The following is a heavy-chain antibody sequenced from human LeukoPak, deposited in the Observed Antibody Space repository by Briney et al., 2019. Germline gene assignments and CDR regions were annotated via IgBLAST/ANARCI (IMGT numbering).Heavy chain of an antibody. Sequence: SETLSLTCTVSGGSISSYYCSWIRQPARKGLEWIGRIYTSGSTNYNPSLKSRVTMSVDTSKNKFSLKLSSVTAAATAVYYCARDGVNSDWPPHFWGQGTLVTVSS. V-gene: IGHV4-4*07. CDR1: GGSISSYY. CDR3: ARDGVNSDWPPHF. J-gene: IGHJ4*02. CDR2: IYTSGST. D-gene: IGHD6-19*01.